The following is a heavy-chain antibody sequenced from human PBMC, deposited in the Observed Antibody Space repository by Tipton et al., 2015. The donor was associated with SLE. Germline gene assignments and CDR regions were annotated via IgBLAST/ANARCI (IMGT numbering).Heavy chain of an antibody. CDR2: IHYFGTT. D-gene: IGHD1-7*01. Sequence: TLSLTCTVSGGSLSSDDSYWTWIRQHPEKGLEWIGYIHYFGTTYSNPSLKSRVTISLDTSRNHFSLKLNSVTAADTAVFYCARGGNWNSDPDSFDIWGQGTMVTVSS. V-gene: IGHV4-31*03. CDR3: ARGGNWNSDPDSFDI. J-gene: IGHJ3*02. CDR1: GGSLSSDDSY.